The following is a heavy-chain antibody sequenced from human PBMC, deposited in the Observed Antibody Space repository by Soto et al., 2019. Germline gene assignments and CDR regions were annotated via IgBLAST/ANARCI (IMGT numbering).Heavy chain of an antibody. Sequence: GASVKVSCKASGYTFTSYGISWVRQAPGQGLEWMGWISAYNGNTNYAQKLQGRVTMTTDTSTSTAYMELRSLRSDDTAVYYCASDGHDSSGYLARAAFDIWGQGTMVTVSS. CDR1: GYTFTSYG. J-gene: IGHJ3*02. CDR2: ISAYNGNT. V-gene: IGHV1-18*01. D-gene: IGHD3-22*01. CDR3: ASDGHDSSGYLARAAFDI.